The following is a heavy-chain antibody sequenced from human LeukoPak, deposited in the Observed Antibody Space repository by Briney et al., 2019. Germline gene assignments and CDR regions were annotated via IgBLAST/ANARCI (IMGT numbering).Heavy chain of an antibody. Sequence: PSGTLSLTCAVSGGSISSSNWWSWVRQPPGKGLEWIGEIYHSGSTNYNPSLKSRVTISVDKSKNQFSLKLSSVTAADTAVYYCARHYYGSGSLGDNWFDPWGQGTLVTVSS. D-gene: IGHD3-10*01. CDR2: IYHSGST. V-gene: IGHV4-4*02. CDR3: ARHYYGSGSLGDNWFDP. CDR1: GGSISSSNW. J-gene: IGHJ5*02.